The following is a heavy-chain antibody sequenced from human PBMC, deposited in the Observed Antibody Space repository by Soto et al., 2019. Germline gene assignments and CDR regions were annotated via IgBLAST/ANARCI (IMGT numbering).Heavy chain of an antibody. V-gene: IGHV1-69*08. CDR3: ARDCSSTSCYAYP. D-gene: IGHD2-2*01. J-gene: IGHJ5*02. CDR2: IIPILGRA. Sequence: QVQLVQSGAEVKKPGSSVKVSCKASGGTFSSYTISWVRQAPGQGLEWMGRIIPILGRANYAQKFQGRVTITADKSTSTGYREMSSLRSEDTAVYYCARDCSSTSCYAYPWGQGTLVTVSS. CDR1: GGTFSSYT.